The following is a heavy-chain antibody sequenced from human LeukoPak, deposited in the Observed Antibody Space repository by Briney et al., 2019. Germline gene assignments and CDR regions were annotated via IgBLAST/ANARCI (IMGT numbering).Heavy chain of an antibody. V-gene: IGHV3-48*01. Sequence: PGGSLRLSCEASGFNFNIYSMNWVRQAPGNGLEWVSYITGSSTPIYYGDSVKGRFTISRDNAKNSLYLQMNSLRVEDTAVYYCARGLQWGFDWWGQGTLVTVSS. D-gene: IGHD6-19*01. J-gene: IGHJ4*02. CDR3: ARGLQWGFDW. CDR2: ITGSSTPI. CDR1: GFNFNIYS.